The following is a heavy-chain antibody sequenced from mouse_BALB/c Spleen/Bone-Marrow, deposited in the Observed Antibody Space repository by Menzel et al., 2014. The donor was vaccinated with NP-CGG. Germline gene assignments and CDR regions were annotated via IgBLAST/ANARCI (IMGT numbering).Heavy chain of an antibody. CDR3: TRVIYYGYAWFAY. V-gene: IGHV1-5*01. CDR1: GYTFTSYW. J-gene: IGHJ3*01. Sequence: VQLKESGTVLARPGASVKMSCKASGYTFTSYWMHWVKQRPGQGLEWIGAIYPGNSDTSYNQKFKGKAKLTAVTSTSTAYMELSSLTNGDSAVYYCTRVIYYGYAWFAYWGQGTLVTVSA. CDR2: IYPGNSDT. D-gene: IGHD2-2*01.